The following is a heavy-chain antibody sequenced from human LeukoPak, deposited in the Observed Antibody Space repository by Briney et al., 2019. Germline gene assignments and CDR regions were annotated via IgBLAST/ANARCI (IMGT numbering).Heavy chain of an antibody. V-gene: IGHV1-2*02. Sequence: ASVKVSCKASGYTFTGYYMHWVRQAPGQGLEWMGWINPNSGGTNYAQKFQGRVTMTRDTSICTAYMELSRLRSDDTAVYYCARDPPGYVKTLDYWGQGTLVTVSS. CDR1: GYTFTGYY. CDR3: ARDPPGYVKTLDY. CDR2: INPNSGGT. D-gene: IGHD5-12*01. J-gene: IGHJ4*02.